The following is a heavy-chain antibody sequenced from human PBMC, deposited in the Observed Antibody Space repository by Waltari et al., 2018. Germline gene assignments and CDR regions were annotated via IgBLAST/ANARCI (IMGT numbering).Heavy chain of an antibody. Sequence: QLYLVESGGGVVQPGRFLRLSCAASVFTFSSFGMHWFRQPPGKGLQWVAVISSTGSNTYYADSVRGRFTISRDNSKNILYLQMNSLRAEDTAVYYCARDIAFGGVIVMNEAFDFRGRGTTVTVSP. J-gene: IGHJ3*01. CDR2: ISSTGSNT. D-gene: IGHD3-16*02. CDR1: VFTFSSFG. CDR3: ARDIAFGGVIVMNEAFDF. V-gene: IGHV3-33*01.